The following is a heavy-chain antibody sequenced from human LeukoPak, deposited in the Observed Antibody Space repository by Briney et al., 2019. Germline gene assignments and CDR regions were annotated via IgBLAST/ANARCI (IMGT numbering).Heavy chain of an antibody. CDR1: GFSFSSDA. J-gene: IGHJ6*03. Sequence: GGSLRLSCAASGFSFSSDAMSWVRQAPGKGLEWVSSISGSGGSTYYADSVKGRFTISRDKSKNTLYLQMNSLRAEDTAVFYCAKDVAAAGTNYYYMDVWGKGTTVTVSS. V-gene: IGHV3-23*01. D-gene: IGHD6-13*01. CDR2: ISGSGGST. CDR3: AKDVAAAGTNYYYMDV.